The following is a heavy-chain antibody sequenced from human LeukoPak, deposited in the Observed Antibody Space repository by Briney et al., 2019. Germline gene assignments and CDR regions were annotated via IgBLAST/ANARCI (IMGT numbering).Heavy chain of an antibody. J-gene: IGHJ4*02. V-gene: IGHV4-34*01. Sequence: SETLSLTCAVYGGSFSGYYWSWIRQPPGKGLEWIGEINHSGSTNYNPSLKSRVTISVDTSKNQFSLKLSSVTAADTAVYHCASRNYYDSSGLDYWGQGTLVTVSS. CDR3: ASRNYYDSSGLDY. D-gene: IGHD3-22*01. CDR2: INHSGST. CDR1: GGSFSGYY.